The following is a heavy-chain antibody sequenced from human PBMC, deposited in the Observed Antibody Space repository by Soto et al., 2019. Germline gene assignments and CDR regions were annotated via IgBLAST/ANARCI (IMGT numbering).Heavy chain of an antibody. Sequence: QVQLVQSGAEVKKPGASVKVSCKASGYTFTSYDINWVRQATGQGLEWMGWMNPNSGNTGYAQKFQGRATMTRNTAISTADMELSSLGSEDTAVYYCARGGYDILTGDYNRYYYNGMDVWGQGTTVTGSS. D-gene: IGHD3-9*01. J-gene: IGHJ6*02. CDR1: GYTFTSYD. V-gene: IGHV1-8*01. CDR3: ARGGYDILTGDYNRYYYNGMDV. CDR2: MNPNSGNT.